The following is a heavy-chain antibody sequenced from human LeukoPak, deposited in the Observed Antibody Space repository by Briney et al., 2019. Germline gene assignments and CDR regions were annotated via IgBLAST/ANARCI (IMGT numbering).Heavy chain of an antibody. Sequence: SETLSLTCTVSGGSISSYYWSWIRQPPGKGLEWIGYIYYSGSTNYNPSLKSRVTISVDTSKNQFSLKLSSVTAADTAVYYCARSGAQAFDIWGQGTMVTVSS. CDR3: ARSGAQAFDI. J-gene: IGHJ3*02. V-gene: IGHV4-59*08. CDR2: IYYSGST. CDR1: GGSISSYY. D-gene: IGHD2-15*01.